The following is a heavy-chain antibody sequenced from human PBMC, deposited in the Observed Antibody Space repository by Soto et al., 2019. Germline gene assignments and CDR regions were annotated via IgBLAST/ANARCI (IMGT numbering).Heavy chain of an antibody. V-gene: IGHV3-9*01. CDR1: GFTFDDYA. CDR2: ISWNSGSI. CDR3: AKGRLEMATIYFDY. D-gene: IGHD5-12*01. Sequence: EVQLVESGGGLVQPGRSPRLSCAASGFTFDDYAMHWVRQAPGKGLEWVSGISWNSGSIGYADSVKGRFTISRDNAKNSLYLQMNSLRAEDTALYYCAKGRLEMATIYFDYWGQGTLVTVSS. J-gene: IGHJ4*02.